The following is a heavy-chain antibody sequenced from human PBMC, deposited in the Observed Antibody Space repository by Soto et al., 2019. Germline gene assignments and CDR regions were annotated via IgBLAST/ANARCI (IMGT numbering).Heavy chain of an antibody. V-gene: IGHV3-30*03. Sequence: QVQLVESGGGVVQPGRSLRLSCAASGFTFSSYGMHWVRQAPGKGLEWVAVISYDGSNKYYADSVKGRFTISRDNSKNTLYLQMNSLRAEDTAVYYCARTHRPNYYYYGMDVW. CDR2: ISYDGSNK. CDR3: ARTHRPNYYYYGMDV. CDR1: GFTFSSYG. J-gene: IGHJ6*01.